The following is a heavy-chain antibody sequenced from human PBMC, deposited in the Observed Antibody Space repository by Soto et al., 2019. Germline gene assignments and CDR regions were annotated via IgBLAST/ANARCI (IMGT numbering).Heavy chain of an antibody. V-gene: IGHV1-46*01. CDR1: GYTFTSYS. CDR3: ARELYSSTWSTGGAFGI. CDR2: INPSGGRN. J-gene: IGHJ3*02. Sequence: GASVKVSCKASGYTFTSYSIHWVRQAPGQGLEWMGKINPSGGRNYAQKFQGRVTMTRDTSTSTVYMELSSLRSEDTAVYYCARELYSSTWSTGGAFGIWGQGTVVTVSS. D-gene: IGHD6-13*01.